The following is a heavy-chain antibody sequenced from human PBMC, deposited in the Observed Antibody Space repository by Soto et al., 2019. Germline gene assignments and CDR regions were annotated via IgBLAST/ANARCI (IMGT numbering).Heavy chain of an antibody. CDR1: GITFSNSG. V-gene: IGHV3-33*01. Sequence: PGGSLRLSCAASGITFSNSGMHWVRQAPGKGMEWVAVIWYDGSNKYYADSVKGRFTISRDNSKNTLYLQMNSLRAEDTAVYYCARSAPTYSPYFYYYGMDVWGQGTTVTVSS. CDR3: ARSAPTYSPYFYYYGMDV. D-gene: IGHD4-4*01. CDR2: IWYDGSNK. J-gene: IGHJ6*02.